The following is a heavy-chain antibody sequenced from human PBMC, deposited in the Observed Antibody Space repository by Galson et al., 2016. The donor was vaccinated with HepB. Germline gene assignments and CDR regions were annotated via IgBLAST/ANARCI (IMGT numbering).Heavy chain of an antibody. CDR2: IKQDANEK. CDR3: AKDNYYGTGSYYPYKYYGMDG. V-gene: IGHV3-7*01. CDR1: GFTFSSYW. Sequence: SLRLSCAASGFTFSSYWMSWVRQAPGKGLEWVANIKQDANEKNYVGSVRGRFSISRDNAKNSLYLQMNSLRAEDTAVYYCAKDNYYGTGSYYPYKYYGMDGWRQGTTITVSS. J-gene: IGHJ6*02. D-gene: IGHD3-10*01.